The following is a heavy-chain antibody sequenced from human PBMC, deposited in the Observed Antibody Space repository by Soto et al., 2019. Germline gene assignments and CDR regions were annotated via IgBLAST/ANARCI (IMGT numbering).Heavy chain of an antibody. J-gene: IGHJ6*01. D-gene: IGHD3-16*01. V-gene: IGHV3-23*01. CDR2: ISGSGGST. Sequence: GGSLRLSCAASGFTFSSYAMSWVRQAPGKGLEWVSAISGSGGSTYYADSVKGRLTISRDNSENTLYLQMNSLRAEDTAVYYWAPRQIDVWDYGMDVWGQGTQVRVSS. CDR1: GFTFSSYA. CDR3: APRQIDVWDYGMDV.